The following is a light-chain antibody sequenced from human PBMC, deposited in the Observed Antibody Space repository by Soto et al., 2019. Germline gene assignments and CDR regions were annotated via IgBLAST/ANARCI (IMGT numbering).Light chain of an antibody. CDR1: QSVRTN. J-gene: IGKJ3*01. Sequence: EIVMTQYPDTLSVSPGETVTLSCRASQSVRTNLAWYQHKPGQSPRLLIYGASNRATGFPARFSGSGSGTDFTLTISSLEPEDFAVYYCQERTNWPPGITFGPGTKVDIK. CDR3: QERTNWPPGIT. CDR2: GAS. V-gene: IGKV3-11*01.